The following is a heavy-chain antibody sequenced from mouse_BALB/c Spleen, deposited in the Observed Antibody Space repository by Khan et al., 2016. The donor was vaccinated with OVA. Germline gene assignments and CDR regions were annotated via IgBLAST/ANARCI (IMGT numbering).Heavy chain of an antibody. CDR2: INPSNGYT. D-gene: IGHD4-1*01. CDR3: VRDGADCGSDDWFAY. Sequence: QVQLKQSGAELARPGASVKMSCKASGYTFTSYTIHWIKLRPGQGLEWIGYINPSNGYTNYNQKFKDKATLTADKSSTTAYMQLSSLTSDDSAVYNCVRDGADCGSDDWFAYWGQGTLVTVSA. CDR1: GYTFTSYT. V-gene: IGHV1-4*01. J-gene: IGHJ3*01.